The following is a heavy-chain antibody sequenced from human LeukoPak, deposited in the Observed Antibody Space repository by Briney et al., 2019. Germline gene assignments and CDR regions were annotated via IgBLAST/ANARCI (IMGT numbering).Heavy chain of an antibody. CDR1: GYTFTSYG. CDR3: ARRRYCSSTSCYGEGMYYYYYGMDV. CDR2: ISAYNGNT. D-gene: IGHD2-2*01. J-gene: IGHJ6*02. V-gene: IGHV1-18*01. Sequence: ASVKVSCKASGYTFTSYGISWVRQAPGQGLEWMGWISAYNGNTNYAQKLQGRVTMTTDTSTSTAYIELRSLRSDDTAVYYCARRRYCSSTSCYGEGMYYYYYGMDVWGQGTTVTVSS.